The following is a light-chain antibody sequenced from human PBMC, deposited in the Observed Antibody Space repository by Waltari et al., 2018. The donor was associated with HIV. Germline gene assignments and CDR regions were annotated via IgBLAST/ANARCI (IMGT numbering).Light chain of an antibody. CDR2: WAS. V-gene: IGKV4-1*01. CDR3: QQYYSTPLT. J-gene: IGKJ4*01. Sequence: DIVMTQSPDSLAVALGEWATIKCKSSHSLLYGSNNKRYLAWYQQKPGQPPKLLIYWASTRESGVPDRFSGSGSGTDFTLTISSLQAEDVAVYYCQQYYSTPLTFGGGTKVEIK. CDR1: HSLLYGSNNKRY.